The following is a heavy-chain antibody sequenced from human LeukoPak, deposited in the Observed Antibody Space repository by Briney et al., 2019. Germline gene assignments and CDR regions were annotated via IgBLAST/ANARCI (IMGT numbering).Heavy chain of an antibody. CDR1: GYTLTELS. Sequence: ASVKVSCKVSGYTLTELSMHWVRQAPGKGLEWMGGFDPEDGETIYAQKFQGRVTMTEDTSTDTAYMELSSLRSEDTAVYYCARDLALDRGSHFDYWGQGTLVTVSS. CDR3: ARDLALDRGSHFDY. J-gene: IGHJ4*02. V-gene: IGHV1-24*01. CDR2: FDPEDGET. D-gene: IGHD3-10*01.